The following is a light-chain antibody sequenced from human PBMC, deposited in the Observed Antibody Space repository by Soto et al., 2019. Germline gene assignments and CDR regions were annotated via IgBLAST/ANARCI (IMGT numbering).Light chain of an antibody. CDR2: LNSDGSH. CDR3: QTWGTGIVV. V-gene: IGLV4-69*01. J-gene: IGLJ2*01. Sequence: QLVLTQSPSASASLGASVKLTCTLSSGHSSYAIAWHQQQPEKGPRYLMKLNSDGSHSKGDGIPDRFSGSSSGAERYLTISRLQSADEAAYYCQTWGTGIVVFGGGTKLTVL. CDR1: SGHSSYA.